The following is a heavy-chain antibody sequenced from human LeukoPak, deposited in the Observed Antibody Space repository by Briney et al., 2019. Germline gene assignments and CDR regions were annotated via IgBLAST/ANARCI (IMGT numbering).Heavy chain of an antibody. D-gene: IGHD5-18*01. Sequence: ASVKVSCKASGYTFTSYYMHWVRQAPGQGLEWMGIINPSGGSTSYAQKFQGRVTMTRDTSTSTVYMELSSLRSEDTAVYYCARVGSSLGYSYGLWYFDYWGQGTLVTVSS. CDR2: INPSGGST. J-gene: IGHJ4*02. V-gene: IGHV1-46*01. CDR3: ARVGSSLGYSYGLWYFDY. CDR1: GYTFTSYY.